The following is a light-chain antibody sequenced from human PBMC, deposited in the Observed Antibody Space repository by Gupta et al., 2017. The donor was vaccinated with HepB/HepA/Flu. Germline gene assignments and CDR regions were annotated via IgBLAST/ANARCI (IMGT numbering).Light chain of an antibody. V-gene: IGKV2D-29*02. Sequence: DLVTTQTPLSLSFTPGQPASSSCKSSQSLLHSTGETYLYWFLHKPGQSPQLLIPEISTRFSGVPERFSGSGSGTEFTLKINRVETEDVGVYYCMQSSKTPFTFGGGTKVEIK. CDR2: EIS. J-gene: IGKJ4*01. CDR1: QSLLHSTGETY. CDR3: MQSSKTPFT.